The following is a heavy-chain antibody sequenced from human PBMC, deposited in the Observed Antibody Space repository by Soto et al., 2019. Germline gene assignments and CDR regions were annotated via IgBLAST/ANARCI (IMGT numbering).Heavy chain of an antibody. J-gene: IGHJ4*02. CDR3: ARDRPFNRYSSSWYGY. Sequence: ASVKVSCKASGYTFTSYGISWVRQAPGQGLEWMGWISAYNGNTNYAQKLQGRVTMTTDTSTSTAYMELRSLRSDDTAVYYCARDRPFNRYSSSWYGYWGQGTLVTVSS. CDR2: ISAYNGNT. V-gene: IGHV1-18*01. D-gene: IGHD6-13*01. CDR1: GYTFTSYG.